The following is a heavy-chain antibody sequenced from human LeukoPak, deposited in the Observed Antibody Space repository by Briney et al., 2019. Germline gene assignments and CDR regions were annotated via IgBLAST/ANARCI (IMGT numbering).Heavy chain of an antibody. CDR3: AKTTTGCSSGRFPGWPVDY. CDR2: IFGSGGST. Sequence: GGSLRLSCAASGFTFSSYAMSWFRQAPGKGLEWVSGIFGSGGSTHYADSVKGRFTISRDNSKNTVYLQMNSLRAEDTAVYYCAKTTTGCSSGRFPGWPVDYWGQGTLVTVSS. D-gene: IGHD6-19*01. V-gene: IGHV3-23*01. J-gene: IGHJ4*02. CDR1: GFTFSSYA.